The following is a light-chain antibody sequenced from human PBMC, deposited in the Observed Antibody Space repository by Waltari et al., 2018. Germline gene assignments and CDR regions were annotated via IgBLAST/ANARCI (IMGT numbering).Light chain of an antibody. CDR2: EVS. V-gene: IGKV2-30*02. Sequence: DVVMTQSPLSLPVTLGQPASISCRSSQSLVHSDGNTSLNWFQQRPGQSPRRLIYEVSNRDSGVPDRFSGSGSGTDFTLKISRVEAEDVGVYYCMQGTHWPPITFGQGTRLEIK. J-gene: IGKJ5*01. CDR3: MQGTHWPPIT. CDR1: QSLVHSDGNTS.